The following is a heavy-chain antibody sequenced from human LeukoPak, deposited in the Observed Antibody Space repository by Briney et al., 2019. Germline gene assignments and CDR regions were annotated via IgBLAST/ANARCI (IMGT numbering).Heavy chain of an antibody. Sequence: ASVKVSCKASGYTFTSYGISWVRQAPGQGLKWMGWISAYNGNTNYAQKLQGRVTMTTDTSTSTAYMELRSLRSDDTAVYYCARDRSGSFRGLYGMDVWGQGTTVTVSS. CDR1: GYTFTSYG. CDR2: ISAYNGNT. D-gene: IGHD1-26*01. J-gene: IGHJ6*02. V-gene: IGHV1-18*01. CDR3: ARDRSGSFRGLYGMDV.